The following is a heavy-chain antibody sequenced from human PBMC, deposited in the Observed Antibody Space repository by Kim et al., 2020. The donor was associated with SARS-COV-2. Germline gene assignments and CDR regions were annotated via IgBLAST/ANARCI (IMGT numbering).Heavy chain of an antibody. J-gene: IGHJ4*02. V-gene: IGHV4-59*01. Sequence: TNYNPSLKSRVTISVDTSKNQFSLKLSSVTAADTAVYYCARDSEGAGFDYGGQGTLVTVSS. CDR2: T. CDR3: ARDSEGAGFDY.